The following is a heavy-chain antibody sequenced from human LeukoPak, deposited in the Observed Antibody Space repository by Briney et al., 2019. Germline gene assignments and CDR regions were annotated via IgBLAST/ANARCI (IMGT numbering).Heavy chain of an antibody. Sequence: GGSLRLSCAASGFTFSSHAMNWVRQAPGKGLEWVSYISSSGSTIYYADSVKGRFTISRDNAKNSLYLQMNSLRAEDTAVYYCARDHYDSYYMDVWGKGTTVTVSS. CDR2: ISSSGSTI. CDR3: ARDHYDSYYMDV. D-gene: IGHD3-16*01. CDR1: GFTFSSHA. V-gene: IGHV3-48*03. J-gene: IGHJ6*03.